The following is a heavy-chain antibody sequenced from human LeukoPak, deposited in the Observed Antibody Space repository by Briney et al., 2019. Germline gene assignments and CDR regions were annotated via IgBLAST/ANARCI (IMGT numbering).Heavy chain of an antibody. V-gene: IGHV3-30*02. CDR3: AKDLVVVVAAAYYFDY. CDR1: GFTFSSYG. Sequence: GGSLRLPCAASGFTFSSYGMHWVRQAPGKGLEWVAFIRYDGSNKYYADSVKGRFTISRDNSKNTLYLQMNSLRAEDTAVYYCAKDLVVVVAAAYYFDYWGQGTLVTVSS. CDR2: IRYDGSNK. J-gene: IGHJ4*02. D-gene: IGHD2-15*01.